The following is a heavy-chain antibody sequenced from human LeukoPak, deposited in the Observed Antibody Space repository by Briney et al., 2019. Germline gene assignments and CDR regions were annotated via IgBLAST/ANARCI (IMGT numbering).Heavy chain of an antibody. D-gene: IGHD6-6*01. CDR3: ASQWGLVQGGPYNWFDP. Sequence: PGESLRLSCAASGFTFSSYSMNWVRQAPGKGLEWISSISTTSSYIYYADSLNGRFTITRDNAKNSQFLQMNSLGAEDKAVYYCASQWGLVQGGPYNWFDPWGQGTLVTVSS. CDR1: GFTFSSYS. J-gene: IGHJ5*02. V-gene: IGHV3-21*01. CDR2: ISTTSSYI.